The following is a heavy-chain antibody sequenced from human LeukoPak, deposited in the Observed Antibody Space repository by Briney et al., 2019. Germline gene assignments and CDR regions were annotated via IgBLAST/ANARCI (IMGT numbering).Heavy chain of an antibody. Sequence: GSLRLSCAASGFTFSSYGMHWVRQAPGKGLEWVAFIRYDGSNKYYADSVKGRFTISRDNSKNTLYLQMNSLRAEDTAVYYCAREDYCSGGSCYSGATDYWGQGTLVTVSS. V-gene: IGHV3-30*02. CDR3: AREDYCSGGSCYSGATDY. CDR2: IRYDGSNK. J-gene: IGHJ4*02. D-gene: IGHD2-15*01. CDR1: GFTFSSYG.